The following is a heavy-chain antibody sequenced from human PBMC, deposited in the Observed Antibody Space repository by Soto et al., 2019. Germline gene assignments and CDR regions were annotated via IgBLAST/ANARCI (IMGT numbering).Heavy chain of an antibody. CDR3: ARVSYSLLLVGLEHWF. J-gene: IGHJ5*01. D-gene: IGHD2-15*01. V-gene: IGHV3-33*01. CDR2: IWNHGNTA. Sequence: SRRLSCVPSGVTLSYYGVHWVRQSPGKGLEWVALIWNHGNTAYHADAVKCLFTVSRGYSWNTLFLLMNSVLPDHMGAYYCARVSYSLLLVGLEHWF. CDR1: GVTLSYYG.